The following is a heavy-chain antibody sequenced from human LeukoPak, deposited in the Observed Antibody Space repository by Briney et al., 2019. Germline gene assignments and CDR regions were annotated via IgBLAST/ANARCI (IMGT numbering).Heavy chain of an antibody. Sequence: GASVKASCKASGYTFTGYYMHWVRQAPGQGLEWMGWINPNSGGTNYAQKFQGRVTMTRDTSISTAYMELSRLRSDDTVVYYCARDVDTAMVYSDYWGQGTLVTVSS. D-gene: IGHD5-18*01. CDR2: INPNSGGT. J-gene: IGHJ4*02. CDR1: GYTFTGYY. CDR3: ARDVDTAMVYSDY. V-gene: IGHV1-2*02.